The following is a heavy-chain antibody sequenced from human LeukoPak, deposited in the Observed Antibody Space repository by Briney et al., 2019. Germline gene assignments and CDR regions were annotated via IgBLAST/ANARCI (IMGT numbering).Heavy chain of an antibody. CDR3: VKDCCGYVKYRTFES. D-gene: IGHD5-12*01. Sequence: GVYLRLSCATSGFTFRDYWMSWVRQAPGKGLDWVANIKHDGSETYYVASVKGRFTISNDIPKNSLYLQMNNLRTEDTAVYYCVKDCCGYVKYRTFESWGQGTLVTVSS. J-gene: IGHJ1*01. CDR1: GFTFRDYW. CDR2: IKHDGSET. V-gene: IGHV3-7*04.